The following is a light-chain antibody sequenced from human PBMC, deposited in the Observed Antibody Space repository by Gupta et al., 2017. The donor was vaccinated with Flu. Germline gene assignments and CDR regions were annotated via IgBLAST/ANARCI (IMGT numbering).Light chain of an antibody. Sequence: EIVMTQSPATLSVSPGERATLSCRASQSVSSNLAWYQQKPGQAPRLLIYGASTRATGIPARFNGGGSGTEFTLTISSLQSEDFAVYYCQQYNNWLSITFGQGTRLEIK. CDR1: QSVSSN. V-gene: IGKV3-15*01. J-gene: IGKJ5*01. CDR3: QQYNNWLSIT. CDR2: GAS.